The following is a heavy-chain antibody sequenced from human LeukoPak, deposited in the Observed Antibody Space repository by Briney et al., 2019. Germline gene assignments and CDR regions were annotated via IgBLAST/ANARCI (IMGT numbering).Heavy chain of an antibody. D-gene: IGHD3-22*01. CDR2: INPNSGGT. V-gene: IGHV1-2*02. J-gene: IGHJ4*02. CDR3: ARGRLYYDSSGYYLTNSIDY. CDR1: GYTFTGYY. Sequence: ASVKVSCKASGYTFTGYYMHWVRQAPGQGLEWMGWINPNSGGTNYAQKFQGRVTMTRDTSISTAYMELSRLRSDDTAVYYCARGRLYYDSSGYYLTNSIDYWGQETLVTVSS.